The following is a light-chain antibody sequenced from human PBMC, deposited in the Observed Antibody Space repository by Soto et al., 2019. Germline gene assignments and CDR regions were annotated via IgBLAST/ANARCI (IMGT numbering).Light chain of an antibody. CDR2: GVS. Sequence: EIVLTQSPGTLSLSLGERATLSCRASQSVSSTFLAWYQQKPGQAPRLLIFGVSNRATGIPDRFSGSGSGTDFTLTISRLEPEDFAVYYCGQFVSAPPRTFGQGTKVDIK. J-gene: IGKJ1*01. CDR1: QSVSSTF. CDR3: GQFVSAPPRT. V-gene: IGKV3-20*01.